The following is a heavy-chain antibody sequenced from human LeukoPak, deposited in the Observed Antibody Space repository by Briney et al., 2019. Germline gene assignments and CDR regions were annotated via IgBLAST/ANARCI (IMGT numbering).Heavy chain of an antibody. CDR3: ARGAYSSRWYRFGY. Sequence: SETLSLTCAFCGESFSGYYWSWIRQPPGKGLEWIGEINHSGSTNYNPSLKSRVTISVDQSKNQFSLKLSSVPAADTAVFYCARGAYSSRWYRFGYWGQGTLVTVSS. J-gene: IGHJ4*02. CDR2: INHSGST. V-gene: IGHV4-34*01. D-gene: IGHD6-13*01. CDR1: GESFSGYY.